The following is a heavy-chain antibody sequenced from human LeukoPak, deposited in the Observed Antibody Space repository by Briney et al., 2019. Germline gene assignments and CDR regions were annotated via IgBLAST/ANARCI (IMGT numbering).Heavy chain of an antibody. CDR2: TYYGGST. Sequence: SSETLSLTCAVYGGSFSGYYWSWIRHHPGKGLEWIGYTYYGGSTYYTPTLESRVSISIDTSAYQFSLKLSSVTAADTAVYYCARSGPHGGWYYFDYWGQGTLVTVSS. CDR3: ARSGPHGGWYYFDY. V-gene: IGHV4-34*09. CDR1: GGSFSGYY. J-gene: IGHJ4*02. D-gene: IGHD6-19*01.